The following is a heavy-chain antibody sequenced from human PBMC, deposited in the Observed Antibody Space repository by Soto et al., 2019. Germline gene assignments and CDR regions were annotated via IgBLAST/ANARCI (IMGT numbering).Heavy chain of an antibody. D-gene: IGHD5-12*01. Sequence: GGSLRLSCAASGFTFSSYGMHWVRQAPGKGLEWVAVISYDGSNKYYADSVKGRFTISRDNSKNTLYLQMNSLRAEDTAVYYCAKVPERWLQFHYFDYWGQGTLVTVSS. J-gene: IGHJ4*02. CDR2: ISYDGSNK. CDR1: GFTFSSYG. V-gene: IGHV3-30*18. CDR3: AKVPERWLQFHYFDY.